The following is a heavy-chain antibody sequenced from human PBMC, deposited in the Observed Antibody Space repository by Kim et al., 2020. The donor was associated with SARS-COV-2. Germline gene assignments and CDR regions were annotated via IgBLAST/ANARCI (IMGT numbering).Heavy chain of an antibody. V-gene: IGHV4-31*03. Sequence: SETLSLTCTVSGGSISSGGYYWSWIRQHPGKGLEWIGYIYYSGSTYYNPSLKSRVTISVDTSKNQFSLKMSSVTAADTAVYYCASGPYSSGWYADLWGAAEVHDPTKSYYYYGMDVWGQGTTVTVSS. CDR3: ASGPYSSGWYADLWGAAEVHDPTKSYYYYGMDV. D-gene: IGHD6-19*01. J-gene: IGHJ6*02. CDR2: IYYSGST. CDR1: GGSISSGGYY.